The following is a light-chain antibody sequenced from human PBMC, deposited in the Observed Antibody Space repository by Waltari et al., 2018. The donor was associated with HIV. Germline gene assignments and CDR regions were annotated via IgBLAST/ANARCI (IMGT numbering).Light chain of an antibody. CDR2: GAS. CDR1: QSVTSTY. J-gene: IGKJ1*01. V-gene: IGKV3-20*01. CDR3: QQYDTSPQWT. Sequence: ELVLTQSPGTLSLYPGERAPLYCRASQSVTSTYLAWYQHKPGQAPRLLMYGASNRATGTPDRFSGSGSGTDFTLTISRLEPEDFAVYYCQQYDTSPQWTFGQGTKVEI.